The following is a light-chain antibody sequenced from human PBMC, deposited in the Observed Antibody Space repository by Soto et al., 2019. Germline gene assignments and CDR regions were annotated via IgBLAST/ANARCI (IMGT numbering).Light chain of an antibody. J-gene: IGLJ2*01. CDR3: QVWYSSLDPPGL. V-gene: IGLV3-21*02. Sequence: SYELTQPPSVSVAPGQTARITCGGNNIGRKSVHWYRQTPGQAPVLVVYDDRDRPSGIPERFSGTNSRNTATLIISRVEAGDEADYFCQVWYSSLDPPGLFGGGTKLTVL. CDR1: NIGRKS. CDR2: DDR.